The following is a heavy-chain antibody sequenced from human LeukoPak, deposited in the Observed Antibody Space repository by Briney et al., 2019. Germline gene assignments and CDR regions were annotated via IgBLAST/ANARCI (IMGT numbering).Heavy chain of an antibody. CDR1: GFTFNDFG. Sequence: GRSLRLSCAASGFTFNDFGMHWVRQAPGKGLEWVAFIWYDGSNKYYADSVKGRFTIPRDNSKNTLYLQVNSLRAEDTAVYYCARMRGELVVPDAIFDGMGVWGQGTTVTVSS. J-gene: IGHJ6*02. CDR3: ARMRGELVVPDAIFDGMGV. V-gene: IGHV3-33*01. CDR2: IWYDGSNK. D-gene: IGHD2-2*01.